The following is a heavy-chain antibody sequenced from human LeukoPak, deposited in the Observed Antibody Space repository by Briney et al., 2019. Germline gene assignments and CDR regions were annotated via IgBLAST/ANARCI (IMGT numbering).Heavy chain of an antibody. J-gene: IGHJ4*02. CDR2: ISYDGDNK. CDR3: ARDQMTTHSDY. V-gene: IGHV3-30*03. CDR1: GFTFSSYW. Sequence: GGSLRLSCAASGFTFSSYWMHWVRQAPGKGLEWVAVISYDGDNKYYADSVKGRFTISRDNSKNTLYLQMNSLRAEDTAVYYCARDQMTTHSDYWGQGTLVTVSS. D-gene: IGHD4-11*01.